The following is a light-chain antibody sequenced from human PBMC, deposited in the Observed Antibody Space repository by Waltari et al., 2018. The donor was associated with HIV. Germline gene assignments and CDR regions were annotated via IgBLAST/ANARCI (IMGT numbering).Light chain of an antibody. J-gene: IGLJ3*02. CDR2: DVT. CDR3: QSYDNHLSGLWV. Sequence: QSALTQPRSVSGSPGQSVTISCTGTSSDDGGYNYVSWYQQHPGKAPKLMIYDVTKRPSGVPDRFSGSKSGNTASLTISGLQAQDEADYYCQSYDNHLSGLWVFGGGTKLTVL. CDR1: SSDDGGYNY. V-gene: IGLV2-11*01.